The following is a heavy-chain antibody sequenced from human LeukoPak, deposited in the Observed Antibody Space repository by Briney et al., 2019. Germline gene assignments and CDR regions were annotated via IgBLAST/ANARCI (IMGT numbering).Heavy chain of an antibody. D-gene: IGHD6-6*01. CDR3: ARGLSYSSSYNWFDP. CDR1: GYTFTTYA. Sequence: ASVKVSCKASGYTFTTYAMNWVRQATGQGLEWMGWMNPNSGNTGYAQKFQGRVTITRNTSISTAYMELSSLRSEDTAVYYCARGLSYSSSYNWFDPWGQGTLVTVSS. CDR2: MNPNSGNT. J-gene: IGHJ5*02. V-gene: IGHV1-8*03.